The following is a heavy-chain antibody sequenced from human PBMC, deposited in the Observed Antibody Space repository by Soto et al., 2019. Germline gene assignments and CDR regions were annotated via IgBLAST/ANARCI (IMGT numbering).Heavy chain of an antibody. CDR1: GFTFSSYA. J-gene: IGHJ3*02. Sequence: QVQLVESGGGVVQPGRSLRLSCAASGFTFSSYAMHWVRQAPGKGLEWVAVISYDGSNKYYADSVKGRFTISRDNSKNTLYLQMNSLRAEDTAVYYCARGGSILVSGSGAFDIWGQGTMVTVSS. CDR3: ARGGSILVSGSGAFDI. D-gene: IGHD1-26*01. CDR2: ISYDGSNK. V-gene: IGHV3-30-3*01.